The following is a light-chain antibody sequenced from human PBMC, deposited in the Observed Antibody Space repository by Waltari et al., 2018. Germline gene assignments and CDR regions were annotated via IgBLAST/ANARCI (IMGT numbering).Light chain of an antibody. CDR3: QQYNNWPPYT. V-gene: IGKV3-15*01. Sequence: EIVMTQSPATLSVSPGERATLSCRASRSISSDLAWYQQKPGQAPRLLIYGASTRATGFPARFSCSGSGTEFTLTISSLQSEDFAVYYCQQYNNWPPYTFGQGTKLEIK. CDR2: GAS. CDR1: RSISSD. J-gene: IGKJ2*01.